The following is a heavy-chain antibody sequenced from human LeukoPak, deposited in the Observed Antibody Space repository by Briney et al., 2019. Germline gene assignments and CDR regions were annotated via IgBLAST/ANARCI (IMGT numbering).Heavy chain of an antibody. CDR1: GYTFTSYG. V-gene: IGHV1-18*01. Sequence: GASVKVSCKASGYTFTSYGISWVRQAPGQGLEWMGWISAYNGNTNYAQKLQGRVTMTTDTSTSTAYMELRSLRSDDTAVYYCARDAGSSWYYYYYYMDVWGKGTTVTISS. CDR2: ISAYNGNT. CDR3: ARDAGSSWYYYYYYMDV. J-gene: IGHJ6*03. D-gene: IGHD6-13*01.